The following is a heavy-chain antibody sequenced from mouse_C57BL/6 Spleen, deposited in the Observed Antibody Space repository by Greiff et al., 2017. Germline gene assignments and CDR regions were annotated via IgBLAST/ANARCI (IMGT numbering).Heavy chain of an antibody. CDR3: ARRGETRGFDG. J-gene: IGHJ1*03. D-gene: IGHD3-1*01. V-gene: IGHV1-80*01. CDR1: GYAFSSYW. Sequence: VQLQESGAELVKPGASVKISCKASGYAFSSYWMNWVKQRPGKGLEWIGQIYPGDGDTNYNGKFKGKATLTADKSSSTAYMQLSSLTSEDSAVYFCARRGETRGFDGWGTGTTVTVSS. CDR2: IYPGDGDT.